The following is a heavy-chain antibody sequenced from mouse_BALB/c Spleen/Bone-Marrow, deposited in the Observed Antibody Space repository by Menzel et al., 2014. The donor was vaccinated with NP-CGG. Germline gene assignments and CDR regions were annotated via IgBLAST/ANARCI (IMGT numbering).Heavy chain of an antibody. J-gene: IGHJ2*01. D-gene: IGHD2-1*01. V-gene: IGHV1S132*01. CDR3: ARGGKYGY. Sequence: VQLQQSGAELVQPGASLKLSCKPSGYTFTNYWIQWVKQRPGQGLGRIGEIFPGIGTTYYNEKFKGKATLTIDTSSSAAYMQLSRLASEDSAVYFCARGGKYGYWGEGTTVTVSS. CDR1: GYTFTNYW. CDR2: IFPGIGTT.